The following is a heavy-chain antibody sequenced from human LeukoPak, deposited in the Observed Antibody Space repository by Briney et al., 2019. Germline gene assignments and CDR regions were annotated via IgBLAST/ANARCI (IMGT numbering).Heavy chain of an antibody. D-gene: IGHD1-7*01. Sequence: PGGSLRLSCAASGFNFSSYDMSWVRQAPGKGLEWVSGVSGSGGSRNYADSVRGRFTISRDNSEKTLYLQMNSLRAEDTAVYFCARDRRMRVRGYGKTGTTALDYWGQGTLVTVSS. CDR1: GFNFSSYD. CDR2: VSGSGGSR. CDR3: ARDRRMRVRGYGKTGTTALDY. V-gene: IGHV3-23*01. J-gene: IGHJ4*02.